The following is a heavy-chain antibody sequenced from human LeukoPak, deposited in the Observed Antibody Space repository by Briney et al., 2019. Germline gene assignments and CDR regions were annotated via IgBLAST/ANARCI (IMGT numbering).Heavy chain of an antibody. Sequence: GGSLRLSCAASGFTFSSHGMNWVRQAPGKGLEWVSGISPSGGITYYTDSVKGRFTISRDNAKNSLYLQMNSLRAEDTAVYYCSRGPTMKMDVWGKGTTVTVSS. D-gene: IGHD3-22*01. V-gene: IGHV3-23*01. CDR1: GFTFSSHG. CDR2: ISPSGGIT. CDR3: SRGPTMKMDV. J-gene: IGHJ6*04.